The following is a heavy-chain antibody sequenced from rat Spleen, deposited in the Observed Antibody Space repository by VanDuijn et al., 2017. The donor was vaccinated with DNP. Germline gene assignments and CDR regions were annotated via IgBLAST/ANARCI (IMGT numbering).Heavy chain of an antibody. D-gene: IGHD4-3*01. CDR1: GFNFNDYW. V-gene: IGHV4-2*01. CDR3: VRERFGVDY. CDR2: INKDSRTI. Sequence: EVKLVESGGGLVQPGRSLKLSCAASGFNFNDYWMGWVRQAPGKGLEWIAEINKDSRTIKYTPSLKDKLTISRDNAQNTLYLQISRLGSEDTAIYYCVRERFGVDYWGQGVMVTVSS. J-gene: IGHJ2*01.